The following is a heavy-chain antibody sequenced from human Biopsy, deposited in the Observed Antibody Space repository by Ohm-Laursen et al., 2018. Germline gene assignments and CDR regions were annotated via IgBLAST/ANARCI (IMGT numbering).Heavy chain of an antibody. V-gene: IGHV3-33*06. D-gene: IGHD2-8*01. CDR1: GFTFSSYG. J-gene: IGHJ4*02. CDR2: IWYDGSNK. Sequence: SLRLSCTASGFTFSSYGMHWVRQAPGKGLEWVAAIWYDGSNKNYADSMKGRFTISRDNSKNTLYLQINSLRGEDTAVYYCAKCMTGGSNYYFHHCGQGTLVTVSS. CDR3: AKCMTGGSNYYFHH.